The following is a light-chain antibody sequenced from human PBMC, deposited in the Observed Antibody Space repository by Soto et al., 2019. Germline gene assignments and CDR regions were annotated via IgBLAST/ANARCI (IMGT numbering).Light chain of an antibody. CDR3: ETWDTNSRV. J-gene: IGLJ3*02. CDR2: LEDSGTY. V-gene: IGLV4-60*02. Sequence: QPVLTQSSSASASLGSSVKLTCTLSSEHSRNIIAWHQQQPGKAPRCLMKLEDSGTYNKGSGVPDRFSGASSGADRYLTISNVRFEDEADYYCETWDTNSRVFGGGTKLTVL. CDR1: SEHSRNI.